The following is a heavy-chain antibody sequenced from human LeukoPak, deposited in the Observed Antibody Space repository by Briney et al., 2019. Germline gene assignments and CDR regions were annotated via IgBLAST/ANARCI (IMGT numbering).Heavy chain of an antibody. J-gene: IGHJ4*02. D-gene: IGHD1-7*01. CDR3: AREPGTTIDY. CDR1: GGSISSGHYY. CDR2: IYYSGST. V-gene: IGHV4-39*07. Sequence: SETLSLTCSVSGGSISSGHYYWAWIRQPPGKGLQWIGSIYYSGSTYYNPSLKSRVTISVDTSKNQFSLKLSSVTAADTAVYYCAREPGTTIDYWGQGTLVTVSS.